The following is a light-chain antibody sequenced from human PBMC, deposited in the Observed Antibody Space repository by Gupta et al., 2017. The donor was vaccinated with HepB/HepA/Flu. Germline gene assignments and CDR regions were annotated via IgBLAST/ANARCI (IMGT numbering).Light chain of an antibody. CDR3: QQSYSTPRT. CDR1: QSISSY. Sequence: PSSLSASVGDRVTITCRASQSISSYLNWYQQKPGKAPKLLIYAASSLQSGVPSRFSGSGSGTDFTLTISSLQPEDFATYYCQQSYSTPRTFGQGTKVEIK. J-gene: IGKJ1*01. V-gene: IGKV1-39*01. CDR2: AAS.